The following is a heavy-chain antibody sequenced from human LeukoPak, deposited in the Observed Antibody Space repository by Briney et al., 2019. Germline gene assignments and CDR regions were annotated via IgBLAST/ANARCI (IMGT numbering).Heavy chain of an antibody. V-gene: IGHV4-30-4*01. CDR1: GDSISSGDYY. J-gene: IGHJ4*02. CDR2: IYYSGST. D-gene: IGHD5-24*01. Sequence: SETLSLTCTVSGDSISSGDYYWSWIRQPPGKGLEWIGYIYYSGSTYYNPSLKSRVTISVDTSKNQFSLKLSSVTAADTAVYYCAREAGPVEMATTKTSYYFDYWGQGTLVTVSS. CDR3: AREAGPVEMATTKTSYYFDY.